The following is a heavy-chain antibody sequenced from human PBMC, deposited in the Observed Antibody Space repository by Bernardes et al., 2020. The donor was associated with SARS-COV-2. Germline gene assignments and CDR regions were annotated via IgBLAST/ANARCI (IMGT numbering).Heavy chain of an antibody. D-gene: IGHD1-26*01. CDR2: ISCSGGST. CDR1: GFTFSSYA. J-gene: IGHJ3*02. Sequence: GGSLRLSCAASGFTFSSYAMSWVRQAPGKGLEWVSAISCSGGSTYYADSVKGRFTISRDNSKNTLYLQMNSLRAEDTAVYYCAKDDSDSGSYSDAFDIWGQGTMVTVSS. V-gene: IGHV3-23*01. CDR3: AKDDSDSGSYSDAFDI.